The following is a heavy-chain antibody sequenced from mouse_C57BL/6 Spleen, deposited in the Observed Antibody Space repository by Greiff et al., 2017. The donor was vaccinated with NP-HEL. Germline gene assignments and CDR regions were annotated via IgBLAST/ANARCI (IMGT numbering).Heavy chain of an antibody. D-gene: IGHD3-2*02. Sequence: EVQLQQSGPELVKPGASVKISCKASGYTFTDYYMNWVKQSHGKSLEWIGDINPNNGGTSYNQKFTGKATLTVDKSSSTAYMELRSLTSEDSAVYYCARGGSSGYVDFDYWGQGSTLTVSS. J-gene: IGHJ2*01. V-gene: IGHV1-26*01. CDR3: ARGGSSGYVDFDY. CDR1: GYTFTDYY. CDR2: INPNNGGT.